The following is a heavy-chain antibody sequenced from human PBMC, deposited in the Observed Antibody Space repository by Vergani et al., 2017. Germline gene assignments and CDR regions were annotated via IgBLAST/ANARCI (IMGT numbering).Heavy chain of an antibody. CDR3: ARTLSYYDFWSGYAGDYYYYYMDV. CDR1: GGSISSGDYY. V-gene: IGHV4-31*03. Sequence: QVQLQESGPGLVKPSQTLSLTCTVSGGSISSGDYYWSWIRQPPGKGLEWIGYIYYSGSTYYNPSLKSRVTISVDTSKNQFSLKLSSVTAADTAVYYCARTLSYYDFWSGYAGDYYYYYMDVWGKGTTVTVSS. CDR2: IYYSGST. J-gene: IGHJ6*03. D-gene: IGHD3-3*01.